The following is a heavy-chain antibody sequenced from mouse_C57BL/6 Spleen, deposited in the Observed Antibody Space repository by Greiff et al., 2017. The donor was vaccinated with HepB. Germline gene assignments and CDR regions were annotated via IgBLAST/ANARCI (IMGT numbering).Heavy chain of an antibody. D-gene: IGHD2-10*02. J-gene: IGHJ3*01. V-gene: IGHV2-2*01. CDR3: ARSPYGNYEEWFAY. CDR2: IWSGGST. CDR1: GFSLTSYG. Sequence: QVQLKESGPGLVQPSQSLSITCTVSGFSLTSYGVHWVRQSPGKGLEWLGVIWSGGSTDYNAAFISRLSISKDNSKSQVFFKMNSLQADDTAIYYCARSPYGNYEEWFAYWGQGTLVTVSA.